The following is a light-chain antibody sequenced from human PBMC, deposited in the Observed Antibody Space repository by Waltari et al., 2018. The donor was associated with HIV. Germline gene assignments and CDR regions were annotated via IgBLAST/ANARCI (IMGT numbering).Light chain of an antibody. Sequence: QLVLTQSPSASASPGASVKLTCTVSSGHSSYAIAWHPRQPEKGPRYVMKLNSDGRHSKGDGIPCRFAGSSSGSERDITNSSLRAEAGADYYGRTGGTGIQVFGGGTELTGL. CDR3: RTGGTGIQV. J-gene: IGLJ2*01. CDR2: LNSDGRH. V-gene: IGLV4-69*01. CDR1: SGHSSYA.